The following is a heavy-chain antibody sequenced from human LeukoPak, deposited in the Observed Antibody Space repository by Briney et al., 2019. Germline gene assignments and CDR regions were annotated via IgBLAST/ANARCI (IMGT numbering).Heavy chain of an antibody. CDR1: GGSFSGYY. Sequence: PSETLSLTCAVHGGSFSGYYWSWIRQPPGEGLEWIGEINHSGSTNYNPSLKSRVTISVDTSKNQFSLKLSSVTAADTAVYYCARVVRGYSYGYLYYFDYWGQGTLVTVSS. CDR2: INHSGST. CDR3: ARVVRGYSYGYLYYFDY. D-gene: IGHD5-18*01. J-gene: IGHJ4*02. V-gene: IGHV4-34*01.